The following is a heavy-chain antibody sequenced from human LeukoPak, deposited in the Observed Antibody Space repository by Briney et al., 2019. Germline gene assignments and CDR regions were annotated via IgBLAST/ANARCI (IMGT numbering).Heavy chain of an antibody. Sequence: SETLSLTCTVSGGSISSYYWSWIRQPPGKGLEWIGYIYYSGSTYYNPSLKSRVTISVDTSKNQFSLKLSSVTAADTAVYYCARVARHDYTYYPGGNYFDYWGQGTLVTVSS. CDR3: ARVARHDYTYYPGGNYFDY. CDR1: GGSISSYY. V-gene: IGHV4-59*12. D-gene: IGHD4-11*01. J-gene: IGHJ4*02. CDR2: IYYSGST.